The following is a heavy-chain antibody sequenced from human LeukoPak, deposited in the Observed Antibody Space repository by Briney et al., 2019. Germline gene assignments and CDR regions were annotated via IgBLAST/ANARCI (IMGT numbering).Heavy chain of an antibody. V-gene: IGHV4-59*08. CDR2: ISYSGNT. J-gene: IGHJ3*02. CDR3: ARRNVLTEGEAFDI. Sequence: PSETLSLTCTVSGGSISSYYWSWIRQPPGKGLEWIACISYSGNTNYNPSLRSRVTISVDASKNQFSLKLNSVTAADTAVYYCARRNVLTEGEAFDIWGQGTLVTVSS. CDR1: GGSISSYY. D-gene: IGHD3-16*01.